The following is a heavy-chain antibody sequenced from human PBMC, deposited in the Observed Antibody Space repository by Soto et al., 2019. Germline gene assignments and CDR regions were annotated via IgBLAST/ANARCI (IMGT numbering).Heavy chain of an antibody. CDR2: IYYSGST. J-gene: IGHJ4*02. CDR3: ARDTYYYDSSGYYRTLDY. V-gene: IGHV4-31*03. Sequence: SETLSLTCPVSGGSIISGGYYWSWIRQHPGKCLEWIGYIYYSGSTYYNPSLKSRVTISVDTSKNQFSLKLSSVTAADTAVYYCARDTYYYDSSGYYRTLDYWGQGALVTAPQ. D-gene: IGHD3-22*01. CDR1: GGSIISGGYY.